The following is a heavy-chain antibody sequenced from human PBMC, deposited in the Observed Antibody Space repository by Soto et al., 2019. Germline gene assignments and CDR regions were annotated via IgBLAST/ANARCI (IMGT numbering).Heavy chain of an antibody. CDR3: ARDAIENYYYYYGMDV. CDR2: IYDGGST. J-gene: IGHJ6*02. V-gene: IGHV3-66*01. D-gene: IGHD3-22*01. Sequence: GGSLRLSCAASGFTFSVSSMNWVRQAPGKGLEWVSVIYDGGSTYYADPVKGRFTISRDNSKNTLYLQMNSLRAEDTAVYYCARDAIENYYYYYGMDVWGQGTTVTVSS. CDR1: GFTFSVSS.